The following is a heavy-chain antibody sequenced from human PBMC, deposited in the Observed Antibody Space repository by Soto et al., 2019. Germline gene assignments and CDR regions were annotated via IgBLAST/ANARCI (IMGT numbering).Heavy chain of an antibody. CDR3: AKNQGVELVPLATVDWFDP. V-gene: IGHV3-23*01. D-gene: IGHD1-26*01. J-gene: IGHJ5*02. CDR1: RLRGEILV. CDR2: ISGSGFKK. Sequence: GGSTEISSASSRLRGEILVMSGFRQNPGKGREWISSISGSGFKKYYADSVKGRFTISRDNSKSTVYLELNNLSAEDTAVYHCAKNQGVELVPLATVDWFDPWGQGPVVP.